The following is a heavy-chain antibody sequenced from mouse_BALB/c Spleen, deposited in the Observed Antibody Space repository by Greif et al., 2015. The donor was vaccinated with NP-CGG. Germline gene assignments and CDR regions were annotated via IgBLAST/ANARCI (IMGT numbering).Heavy chain of an antibody. CDR2: ISSGGGST. D-gene: IGHD2-14*01. CDR1: GFAFSSYD. CDR3: ARDRYDGFAY. J-gene: IGHJ3*01. Sequence: EVMLVESGGGLVKPGGSLKLSCAASGFAFSSYDMSWVRQTPEKRLEWVAYISSGGGSTYYPDTVKGRFTISRDNAKNTLYLQMSSLKSEDTAMYYCARDRYDGFAYWGQGTLVTVSA. V-gene: IGHV5-12-1*01.